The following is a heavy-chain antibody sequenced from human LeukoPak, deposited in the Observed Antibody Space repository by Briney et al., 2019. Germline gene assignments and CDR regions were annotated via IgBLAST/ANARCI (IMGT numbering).Heavy chain of an antibody. V-gene: IGHV1-8*02. J-gene: IGHJ4*02. CDR1: GYTFTSYD. Sequence: ASVKGSCKASGYTFTSYDINWVRQATGQGLEWMGWMNPNSGNTGYAQKFQGRVTMTTDTSTSTAYMELRSLRSDDTAVYYCARVRYDILTGYNHYFDYWGQGTLVTVSS. CDR2: MNPNSGNT. CDR3: ARVRYDILTGYNHYFDY. D-gene: IGHD3-9*01.